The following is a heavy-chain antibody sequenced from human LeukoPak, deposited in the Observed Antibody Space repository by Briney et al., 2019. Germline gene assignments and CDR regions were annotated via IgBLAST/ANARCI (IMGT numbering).Heavy chain of an antibody. CDR2: IFGTGGGI. Sequence: GGSLRLSCAASGFTFSTYAMSWVRHAPGKGVECVSVIFGTGGGIDYADSVKGRFTISRDNSKNTLYLQMNSLRAEDTAVYYCAKDRIPDGYYSIDFWGQGILVTVSS. V-gene: IGHV3-23*01. CDR3: AKDRIPDGYYSIDF. CDR1: GFTFSTYA. D-gene: IGHD2-21*01. J-gene: IGHJ4*02.